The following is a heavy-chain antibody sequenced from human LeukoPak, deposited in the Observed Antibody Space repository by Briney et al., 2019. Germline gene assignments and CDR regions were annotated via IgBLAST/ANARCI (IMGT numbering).Heavy chain of an antibody. CDR2: INHSGST. CDR3: ARLPFSSGYYRKSTIDY. V-gene: IGHV4-34*01. CDR1: GFTISSHW. Sequence: GSLRLSCAASGFTISSHWMSWIRQPPGKGLEWIGEINHSGSTNYNPSLKSRVTISVDTSKNQFSLKLSSVTAADTAVYYCARLPFSSGYYRKSTIDYWGQGTLVTVSS. D-gene: IGHD3-22*01. J-gene: IGHJ4*02.